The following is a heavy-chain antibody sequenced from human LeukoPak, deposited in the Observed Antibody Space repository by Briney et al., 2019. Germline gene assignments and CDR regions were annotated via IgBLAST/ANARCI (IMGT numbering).Heavy chain of an antibody. CDR3: ARGKHFDSNGYYEAFYFDY. CDR2: INPDSGSI. V-gene: IGHV1-2*02. J-gene: IGHJ4*02. Sequence: ASVKVSCKTSGYMFTGYYIHWVRQAPGQGLEWMGGINPDSGSIKYAQKFQARVTMTRDTTAYMELNRLRSDDTAVYYCARGKHFDSNGYYEAFYFDYWGQGTLVTVSS. CDR1: GYMFTGYY. D-gene: IGHD3-22*01.